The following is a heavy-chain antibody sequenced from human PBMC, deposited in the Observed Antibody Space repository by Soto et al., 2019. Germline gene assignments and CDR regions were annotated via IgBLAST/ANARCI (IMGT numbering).Heavy chain of an antibody. D-gene: IGHD2-2*02. J-gene: IGHJ4*02. Sequence: GGSLRLSCAASGFTFSSYAMHWVRQAPGKGLEWVTVISYDGSNKYYADSVKGRFTISRDNSKNTLDLQMNSLRAEDTAVYYCARARLDVVVPAAILAYWGQGTLVTVSS. CDR1: GFTFSSYA. V-gene: IGHV3-30-3*01. CDR2: ISYDGSNK. CDR3: ARARLDVVVPAAILAY.